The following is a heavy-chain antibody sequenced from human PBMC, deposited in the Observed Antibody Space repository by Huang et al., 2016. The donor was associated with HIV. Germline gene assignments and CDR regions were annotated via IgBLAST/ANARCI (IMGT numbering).Heavy chain of an antibody. CDR2: IKQDESEK. J-gene: IGHJ6*02. Sequence: VESGGRSVQPGGSIKLSCVGSTFTFGAYWMSWVRQPPGRGLEWVANIKQDESEKYYVDSVKGRINISRDNARKVLFLEIDDLRVEDTAIYFCATKTAGMDIWGQGTTVTVSS. CDR3: ATKTAGMDI. CDR1: TFTFGAYW. V-gene: IGHV3-7*01. D-gene: IGHD1-7*01.